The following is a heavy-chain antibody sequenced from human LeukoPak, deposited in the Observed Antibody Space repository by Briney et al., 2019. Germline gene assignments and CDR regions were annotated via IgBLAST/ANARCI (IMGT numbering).Heavy chain of an antibody. CDR2: IYYSGST. J-gene: IGHJ3*02. V-gene: IGHV4-59*01. CDR3: ARLTGYRIESAFDI. D-gene: IGHD3-9*01. CDR1: GGSISSYY. Sequence: SETLSLTCTVSGGSISSYYWSWIRHPPGKGLEWMGYIYYSGSTNYNPSPKSRVTISVDSSKNQSSLKLSSVTAADTAVYYCARLTGYRIESAFDIWGQGTMVTVSS.